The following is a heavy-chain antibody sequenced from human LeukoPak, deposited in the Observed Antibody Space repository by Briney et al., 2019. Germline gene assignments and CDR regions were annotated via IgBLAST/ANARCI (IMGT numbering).Heavy chain of an antibody. CDR2: IYQSGST. D-gene: IGHD3-22*01. J-gene: IGHJ4*02. V-gene: IGHV4-31*03. CDR1: GGSFSSGGYY. CDR3: ARGGWGYYDSSGPGSFDY. Sequence: SETLSLTCTVSGGSFSSGGYYWIWIRQHPGKGLEWIGYIYQSGSTYYNPSLKSRVTISVDTSKNQFSLKLSSVTAADTAVYYCARGGWGYYDSSGPGSFDYWGQGTLVTVSS.